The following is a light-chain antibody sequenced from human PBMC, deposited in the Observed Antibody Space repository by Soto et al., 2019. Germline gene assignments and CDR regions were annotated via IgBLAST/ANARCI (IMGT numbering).Light chain of an antibody. Sequence: EIVMTQSPATLSVSPGERATLSCRASQSVSNNLAWYQQKPGQAPRLLIYFASTRATGIPARFSGSGSGAEFTITISSLQSEDFAVYYCQQYNEWPLTFGGGTKVETK. CDR3: QQYNEWPLT. CDR1: QSVSNN. J-gene: IGKJ4*01. CDR2: FAS. V-gene: IGKV3-15*01.